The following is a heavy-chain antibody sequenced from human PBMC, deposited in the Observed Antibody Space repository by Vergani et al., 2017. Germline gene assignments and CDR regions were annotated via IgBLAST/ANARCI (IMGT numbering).Heavy chain of an antibody. D-gene: IGHD3-3*01. Sequence: QITLKESGPTLVKPTQTLTLTCTFSGFSLSTRGVGVGWIRQPPGKALEWLALIYWNDDKRYSPSLKSRLTITKDTSKNPVVLTMTNMDPVDTATYYCAHSRDFWSGYYLGYWGQGTLVTVSS. CDR2: IYWNDDK. CDR3: AHSRDFWSGYYLGY. J-gene: IGHJ4*02. V-gene: IGHV2-5*01. CDR1: GFSLSTRGVG.